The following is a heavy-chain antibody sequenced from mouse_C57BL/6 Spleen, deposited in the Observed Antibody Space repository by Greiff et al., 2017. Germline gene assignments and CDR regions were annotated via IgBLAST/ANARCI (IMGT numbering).Heavy chain of an antibody. CDR3: ASLLYAMDY. V-gene: IGHV1-64*01. CDR1: GYTFTSYW. Sequence: QVQLQQPGAELVKPGASVKLSCKASGYTFTSYWMHWVKQRPGQGLEWIGMIHPNSGSTNYNEKFKSKATLTVDKSSSTAYMRLSSLASADSAVYYCASLLYAMDYWGQGTSVTVSS. CDR2: IHPNSGST. J-gene: IGHJ4*01. D-gene: IGHD2-10*01.